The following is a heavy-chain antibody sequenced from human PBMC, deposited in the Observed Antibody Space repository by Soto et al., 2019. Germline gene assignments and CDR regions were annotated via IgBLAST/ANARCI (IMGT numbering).Heavy chain of an antibody. Sequence: SETLSLTCTVSGGSISSYYWSWIRQPPGKGLEWIGYIYYSGSTNYNPSLKSRVTISVDTSKNQFSLKLSSVTAADTAVYYCARAIPRIAARLSWFDPWGQGTPVTVSS. V-gene: IGHV4-59*01. CDR1: GGSISSYY. D-gene: IGHD6-6*01. J-gene: IGHJ5*02. CDR2: IYYSGST. CDR3: ARAIPRIAARLSWFDP.